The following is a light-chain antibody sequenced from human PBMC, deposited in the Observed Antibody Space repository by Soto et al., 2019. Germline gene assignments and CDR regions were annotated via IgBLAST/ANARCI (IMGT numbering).Light chain of an antibody. CDR2: GAY. CDR1: QSVSSN. CDR3: QQYNIWPPIT. Sequence: EIVVTQSPATLSVSPWERATLSCRASQSVSSNLAWYQQKPGQAPRLLLYGAYTRAAGVPARFSGSGSGTEFTLTITSLQSEDIALYYCQQYNIWPPITFGQGTRLEIK. V-gene: IGKV3-15*01. J-gene: IGKJ5*01.